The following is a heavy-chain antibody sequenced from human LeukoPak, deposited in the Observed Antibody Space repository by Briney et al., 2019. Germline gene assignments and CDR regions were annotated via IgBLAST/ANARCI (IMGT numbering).Heavy chain of an antibody. CDR2: IVASSGST. Sequence: GGSLRLSCAASGFSISNPAMSWVRQAPGKGLEWVSLIVASSGSTFYADSVKGRFTISRDSSKNTLYLQMNSLSAEDMAVYYCAKGAYDYIEMGYFDYWGQGTLVTVPS. V-gene: IGHV3-23*01. D-gene: IGHD5-12*01. CDR3: AKGAYDYIEMGYFDY. J-gene: IGHJ4*02. CDR1: GFSISNPA.